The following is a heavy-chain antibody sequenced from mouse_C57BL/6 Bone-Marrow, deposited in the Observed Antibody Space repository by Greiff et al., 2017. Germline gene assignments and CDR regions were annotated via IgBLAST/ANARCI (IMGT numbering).Heavy chain of an antibody. J-gene: IGHJ1*03. CDR3: TRLEVYDGFHWYFDV. CDR2: ISSGGDYI. Sequence: EVQRVESGEGLVKPGGSLKLSCAASGFTFSSYAMSWVRQTPEKRLEWVAYISSGGDYIYYADTVKGRFTISRDNARNTLYLQMSSLKSEDTAMYYCTRLEVYDGFHWYFDVWGTGTTVTVSS. D-gene: IGHD2-3*01. V-gene: IGHV5-9-1*02. CDR1: GFTFSSYA.